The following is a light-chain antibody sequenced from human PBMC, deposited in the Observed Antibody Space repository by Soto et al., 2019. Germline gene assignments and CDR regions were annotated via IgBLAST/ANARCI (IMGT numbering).Light chain of an antibody. J-gene: IGKJ3*01. Sequence: DFVMTQSPDSLAVSLGERATINCKSSQSVLYSSNNKNYLAWYQQKPGQPPKLLIYWASTRESGVPDRFSGSGCGTDFTLAISSLQAEYEAGYYCQQYYNSPVTFGPG. CDR3: QQYYNSPVT. CDR1: QSVLYSSNNKNY. V-gene: IGKV4-1*01. CDR2: WAS.